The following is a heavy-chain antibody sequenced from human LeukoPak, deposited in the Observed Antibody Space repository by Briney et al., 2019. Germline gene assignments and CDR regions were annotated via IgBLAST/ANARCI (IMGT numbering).Heavy chain of an antibody. Sequence: ASVKVSCKASGYTFTDYYMHWVRQAPGQGLEWMGWINPSSGGTNYAQRFQGRVTMTRDTSISTAYMEMSRLISDDTALYYCARATYTNYDQRAVGDSWGQGTLVTVSS. CDR1: GYTFTDYY. D-gene: IGHD4/OR15-4a*01. J-gene: IGHJ4*02. V-gene: IGHV1-2*02. CDR2: INPSSGGT. CDR3: ARATYTNYDQRAVGDS.